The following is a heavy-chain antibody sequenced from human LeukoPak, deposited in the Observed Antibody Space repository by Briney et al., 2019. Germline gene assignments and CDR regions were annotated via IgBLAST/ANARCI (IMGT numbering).Heavy chain of an antibody. Sequence: PGGSLRLSCAASGFTFSSYAMSWVRQAPGKGLEWVSAISGSGGSTYYADSVKGRFTISRDNSRNTVSLQMNSLRAEDTAVYYCAKTLHYGHFGKFDSWGQGTLVTVSS. D-gene: IGHD4-17*01. CDR1: GFTFSSYA. CDR2: ISGSGGST. CDR3: AKTLHYGHFGKFDS. V-gene: IGHV3-23*01. J-gene: IGHJ4*02.